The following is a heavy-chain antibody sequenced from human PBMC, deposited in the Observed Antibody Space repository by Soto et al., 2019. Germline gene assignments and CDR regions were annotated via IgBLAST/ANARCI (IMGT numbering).Heavy chain of an antibody. CDR3: AREGGLYYDSSGYSY. CDR2: ISSSSSTI. V-gene: IGHV3-48*02. D-gene: IGHD3-22*01. Sequence: GGSLRLSCAASGFTFSSYSMNWVRQAPGKGLEWVSYISSSSSTIYYADSVKGRFTISRDNAKNSLYLQMNSLRDEDTAVYYCAREGGLYYDSSGYSYWGQGTLVTVSS. J-gene: IGHJ4*02. CDR1: GFTFSSYS.